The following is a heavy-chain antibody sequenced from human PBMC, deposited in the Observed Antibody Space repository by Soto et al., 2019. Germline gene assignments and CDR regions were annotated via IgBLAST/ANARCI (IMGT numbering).Heavy chain of an antibody. Sequence: SETLSLTCTVSSGSINTYYWSWIRQSPGKGLEYMGYIYYTGSTDYNPSLKSRVAISIDTSKDQFSLRLSSVTAADTAVYYCAGSSGWYHIDFWGQGTLVTVSS. V-gene: IGHV4-59*01. CDR2: IYYTGST. CDR3: AGSSGWYHIDF. D-gene: IGHD6-19*01. CDR1: SGSINTYY. J-gene: IGHJ4*02.